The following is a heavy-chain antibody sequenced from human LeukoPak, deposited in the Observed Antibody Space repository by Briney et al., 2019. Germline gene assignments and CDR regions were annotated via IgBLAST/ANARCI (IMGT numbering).Heavy chain of an antibody. CDR1: GDSISRYY. D-gene: IGHD5-18*01. CDR2: IYYSGST. CDR3: ARRKQLWSYYYMDV. Sequence: PSETLSLTCTVSGDSISRYYWSWIRQPPGKGLEWIGYIYYSGSTNYSPSLKSRATISVDTSKNQFSLKLNSVTAADTAIYYCARRKQLWSYYYMDVWGKGTTVTVSS. J-gene: IGHJ6*03. V-gene: IGHV4-59*01.